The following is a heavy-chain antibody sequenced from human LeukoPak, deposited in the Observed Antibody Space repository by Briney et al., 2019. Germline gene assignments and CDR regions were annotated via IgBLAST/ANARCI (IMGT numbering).Heavy chain of an antibody. J-gene: IGHJ6*02. CDR3: AKDRGPDGYSSGWYPWGYYYYYGMDV. CDR1: GFTFDDYA. CDR2: ISWNSGSI. D-gene: IGHD6-19*01. V-gene: IGHV3-9*01. Sequence: PGGSLRLSCAASGFTFDDYAMHWVRQAPGKGLEWVSGISWNSGSIGYADSVKGRFTISRDNAKNSLYLQMNSLRAEDTALYYCAKDRGPDGYSSGWYPWGYYYYYGMDVWGQGTTVTVSS.